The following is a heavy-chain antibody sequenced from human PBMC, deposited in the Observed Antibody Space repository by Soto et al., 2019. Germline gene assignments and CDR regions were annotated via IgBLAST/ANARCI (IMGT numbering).Heavy chain of an antibody. CDR2: IYYSGST. D-gene: IGHD2-15*01. CDR3: ARQRGDCSGGSCYHDFDY. J-gene: IGHJ4*02. Sequence: PSETLSLTCTVSGGSISSYYWSWIRQPPGKGLEWIGYIYYSGSTNYNPSLKSRVTISVDTSKNLFSLKLSSVTAADTAVYYCARQRGDCSGGSCYHDFDYWGQGTLVTVS. V-gene: IGHV4-59*08. CDR1: GGSISSYY.